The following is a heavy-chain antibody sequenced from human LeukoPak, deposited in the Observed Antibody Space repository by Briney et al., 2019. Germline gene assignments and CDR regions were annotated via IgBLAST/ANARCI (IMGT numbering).Heavy chain of an antibody. Sequence: QPGGSLRLSCAASGFAFSGSAMHWVRQASGKGLEWVGRIRSKANSYATTYAASVKGRFTISRDDSKNTAYLQMNSLKTEDTAVYYCAKSRWETYAVRAFDIWGQGTMVTVSS. D-gene: IGHD1-26*01. CDR2: IRSKANSYAT. CDR1: GFAFSGSA. V-gene: IGHV3-73*01. CDR3: AKSRWETYAVRAFDI. J-gene: IGHJ3*02.